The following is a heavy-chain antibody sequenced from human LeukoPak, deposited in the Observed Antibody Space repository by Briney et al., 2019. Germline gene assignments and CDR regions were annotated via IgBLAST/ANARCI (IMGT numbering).Heavy chain of an antibody. D-gene: IGHD3-22*01. Sequence: ASVKVSCQASRYTFTGYYMHWVRQAAGQGLEGMGCINSNSGCTNYAQKLQGRVTMTRDTSISTAYTELSRLRSDDTAVYYCARPTYGSSDYEYFQHWREGTLVTVSS. CDR2: INSNSGCT. CDR3: ARPTYGSSDYEYFQH. J-gene: IGHJ1*01. CDR1: RYTFTGYY. V-gene: IGHV1-2*02.